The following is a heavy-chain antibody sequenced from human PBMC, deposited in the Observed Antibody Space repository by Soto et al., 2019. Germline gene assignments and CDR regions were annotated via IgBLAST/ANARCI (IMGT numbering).Heavy chain of an antibody. CDR2: ITGSGADT. CDR3: AADPVPKYSQWDYRDP. D-gene: IGHD1-26*01. J-gene: IGHJ5*02. V-gene: IGHV3-23*01. Sequence: EAQLLESGGGLVQPGWSLRLSCAASGFTFSNYAMNWVRQAPGKGLEWVASITGSGADTYYTDSVKGRFTVSRDDSKKTRKRPMDSVTYDSTAVQYWAADPVPKYSQWDYRDPWSQGTLVTFSS. CDR1: GFTFSNYA.